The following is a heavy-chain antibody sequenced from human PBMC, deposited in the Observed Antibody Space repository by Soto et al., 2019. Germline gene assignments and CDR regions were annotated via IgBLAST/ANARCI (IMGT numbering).Heavy chain of an antibody. D-gene: IGHD6-19*01. CDR1: GGSISSSSYY. Sequence: QLQLQKSGPGLVKPSETLSLTCTVSGGSISSSSYYWGWIRQPPGKGLEWIGSIYYSGSTYYNPSLTSRLTRSVDTSKRQFSPQRSSVTAADTAVYSCARQAAVAGTAYWGQGTLVTVFS. CDR3: ARQAAVAGTAY. V-gene: IGHV4-39*01. J-gene: IGHJ4*02. CDR2: IYYSGST.